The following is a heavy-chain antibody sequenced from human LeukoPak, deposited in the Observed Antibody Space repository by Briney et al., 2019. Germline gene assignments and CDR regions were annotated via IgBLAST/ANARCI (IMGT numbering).Heavy chain of an antibody. CDR3: ARRPSYDFWSGYYGVDGLDI. Sequence: GESLKISYKASGYSFVSHWIVWVRQMPGKGLEWLGIIYPGDSDTRYSPSFQGQVTISADKSISTAYLQWNSLRASDTAMYYCARRPSYDFWSGYYGVDGLDIWGQGTMVTVSS. J-gene: IGHJ3*02. V-gene: IGHV5-51*01. CDR2: IYPGDSDT. D-gene: IGHD3-3*01. CDR1: GYSFVSHW.